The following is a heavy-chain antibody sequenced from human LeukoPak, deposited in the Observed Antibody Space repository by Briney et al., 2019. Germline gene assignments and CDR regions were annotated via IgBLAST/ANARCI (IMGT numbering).Heavy chain of an antibody. CDR2: IYSGGTT. D-gene: IGHD6-13*01. J-gene: IGHJ4*02. CDR1: GFTVSSNY. V-gene: IGHV3-53*01. Sequence: QAGGSLRLSCAASGFTVSSNYMSWVRQAPGKGLERVSVIYSGGTTNYADSVKGRFTISRDNSKNTLFLQMNSLRAEDTAVYYCARGGYSSSWYHFDYWGQGTLVTVSS. CDR3: ARGGYSSSWYHFDY.